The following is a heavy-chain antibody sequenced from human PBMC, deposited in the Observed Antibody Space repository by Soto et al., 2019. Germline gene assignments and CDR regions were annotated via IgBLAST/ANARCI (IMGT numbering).Heavy chain of an antibody. V-gene: IGHV1-46*01. CDR3: ARAAGRGYSYGYSSGMDV. D-gene: IGHD5-18*01. CDR1: GYTFTSYA. CDR2: INPSGGST. Sequence: ASVKVSCKASGYTFTSYAMHWVRQAPGQRLEWMGIINPSGGSTSYAQKFQGRVTMTRDTSTSTVYMELSSLRSEDTAVYYCARAAGRGYSYGYSSGMDVGGQGTTVTVS. J-gene: IGHJ6*02.